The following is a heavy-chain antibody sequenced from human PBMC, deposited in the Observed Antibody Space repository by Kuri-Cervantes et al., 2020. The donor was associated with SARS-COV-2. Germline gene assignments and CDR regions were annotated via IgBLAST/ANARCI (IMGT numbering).Heavy chain of an antibody. J-gene: IGHJ6*02. CDR3: ARRPGYCSSTSCQEAYYGMDV. V-gene: IGHV4-39*01. Sequence: SETLSLTCAVYGGSFSGYYWGWIRQPPGKGLEWIGSIYYSGSTYYNPSLKSRVTISVDTSKNQFSLKLSSVTAADTAVYYCARRPGYCSSTSCQEAYYGMDVWGQGTTVTVSS. CDR1: GGSFSGYY. D-gene: IGHD2-2*01. CDR2: IYYSGST.